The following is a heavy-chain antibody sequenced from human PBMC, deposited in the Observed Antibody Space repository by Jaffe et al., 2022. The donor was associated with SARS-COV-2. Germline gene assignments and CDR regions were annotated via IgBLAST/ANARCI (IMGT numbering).Heavy chain of an antibody. CDR2: IYPGDSDS. CDR3: AMCLSGGSGNYYTYFDY. D-gene: IGHD3-10*01. J-gene: IGHJ4*02. Sequence: EVQLVQSGAEVKKPGESLKISCKASGYSFTTYWIGWVRQMPGKGLEWMGIIYPGDSDSRYSPSFQGQVTISADKSITTAYLQWSSLKASDTAMYYCAMCLSGGSGNYYTYFDYWGQGALVTVSS. CDR1: GYSFTTYW. V-gene: IGHV5-51*01.